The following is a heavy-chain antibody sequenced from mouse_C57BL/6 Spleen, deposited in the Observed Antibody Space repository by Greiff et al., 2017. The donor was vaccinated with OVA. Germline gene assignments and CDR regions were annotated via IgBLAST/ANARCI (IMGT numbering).Heavy chain of an antibody. CDR1: GYTFTSYW. CDR2: IDPSDSYT. V-gene: IGHV1-69*01. D-gene: IGHD1-1*01. J-gene: IGHJ4*01. CDR3: ARSRYYYGSSYGYAMDY. Sequence: QVHVKQPGAELVMPGASVKLSCKASGYTFTSYWMHWVKQRPGQGLEWIGEIDPSDSYTNYNQKFKGKSTLTVDKSSSTAYMQLSSLTSEDSAVYYCARSRYYYGSSYGYAMDYWGQGTSVTVSS.